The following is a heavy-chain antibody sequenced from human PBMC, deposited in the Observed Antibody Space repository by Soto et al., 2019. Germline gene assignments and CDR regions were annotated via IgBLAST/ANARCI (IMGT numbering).Heavy chain of an antibody. CDR1: GLTFTNAW. V-gene: IGHV3-15*01. J-gene: IGHJ4*02. CDR3: TTTEDGGYNDY. CDR2: IKSKTNGGTT. Sequence: GGSLRLPCAASGLTFTNAWMTWVRQAPGKGREGVGRIKSKTNGGTTDYAAPVKGRFTISRDDSKNTLYLQMNSLKTEDTAVYYCTTTEDGGYNDYWGQGTLVTVSS. D-gene: IGHD5-12*01.